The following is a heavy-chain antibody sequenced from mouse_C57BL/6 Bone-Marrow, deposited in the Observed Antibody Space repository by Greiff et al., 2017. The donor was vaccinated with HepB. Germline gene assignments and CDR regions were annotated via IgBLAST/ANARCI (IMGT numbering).Heavy chain of an antibody. J-gene: IGHJ2*01. Sequence: VQLQQSGGGLVKPGGSLKLSCAASGFTFSSYAMSWVRQTPEKRLEWVATISDGGSYTYYPDNVKGRFTISRDNAKNNLYLQMSHLKSEDTAMYYCARELGPFDYWGQGTTLTVSS. CDR1: GFTFSSYA. CDR2: ISDGGSYT. CDR3: ARELGPFDY. D-gene: IGHD4-1*01. V-gene: IGHV5-4*01.